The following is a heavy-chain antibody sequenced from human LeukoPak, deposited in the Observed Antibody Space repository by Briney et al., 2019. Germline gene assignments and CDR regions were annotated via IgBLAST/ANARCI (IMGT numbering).Heavy chain of an antibody. CDR2: IRYDGSNK. CDR1: GFTFSSYG. CDR3: AKGYDWVGATTASYYYYYMDV. D-gene: IGHD1-26*01. J-gene: IGHJ6*03. V-gene: IGHV3-30*02. Sequence: PGGSLRLSCAASGFTFSSYGMHWVRQAPGKGLEWVAFIRYDGSNKYYADSVKGRFTISRDNSKNTLYLQMNSLRAEDTAVYYCAKGYDWVGATTASYYYYYMDVWGKGTTVTVSS.